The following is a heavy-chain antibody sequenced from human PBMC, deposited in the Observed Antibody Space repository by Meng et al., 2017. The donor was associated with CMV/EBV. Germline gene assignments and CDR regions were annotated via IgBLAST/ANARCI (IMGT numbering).Heavy chain of an antibody. V-gene: IGHV1-2*02. CDR2: INPNSGGT. J-gene: IGHJ4*02. CDR3: ARGSLDRDGYKVDY. D-gene: IGHD5-24*01. CDR1: GYTFTGYY. Sequence: GESLKISCKGSGYTFTGYYMHWVRQAPGQGLEWMGWINPNSGGTNYAQKFQGRVTMTRDTSISTAYMELSRLRSDDTAVYYCARGSLDRDGYKVDYWGQGTLVTVSS.